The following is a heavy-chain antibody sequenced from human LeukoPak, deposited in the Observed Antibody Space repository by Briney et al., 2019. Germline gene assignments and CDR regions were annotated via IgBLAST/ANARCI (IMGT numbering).Heavy chain of an antibody. Sequence: ASVKVSCKASGYTFVSYDVYWVRQATGQGLEWMGWMSPNSGSTGYAQRFQGRVSMTRNTSMSTAYMELSSLRSEDTAVYYCARAFRGYTYGDWFDYWGQGTLVTVSS. CDR1: GYTFVSYD. CDR2: MSPNSGST. CDR3: ARAFRGYTYGDWFDY. D-gene: IGHD5-18*01. J-gene: IGHJ4*02. V-gene: IGHV1-8*01.